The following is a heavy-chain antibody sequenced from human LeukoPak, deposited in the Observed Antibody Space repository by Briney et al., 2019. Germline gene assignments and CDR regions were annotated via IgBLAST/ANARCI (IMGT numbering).Heavy chain of an antibody. J-gene: IGHJ5*02. Sequence: ASVKVSCKASGYTFTGYYMHWVRQAPGQGLEWMGWINPNSGGTNYAQKFQGRVTMTRDTSISTAYMELSRLRSDDTAVYYCARDRRGSGSYYKRYNWFDPWGQGTLVTVSS. CDR2: INPNSGGT. CDR1: GYTFTGYY. D-gene: IGHD3-10*01. V-gene: IGHV1-2*02. CDR3: ARDRRGSGSYYKRYNWFDP.